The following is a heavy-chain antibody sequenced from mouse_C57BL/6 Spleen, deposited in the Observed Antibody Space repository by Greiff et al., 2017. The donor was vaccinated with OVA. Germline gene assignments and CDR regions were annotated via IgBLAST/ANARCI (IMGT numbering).Heavy chain of an antibody. CDR3: ARSNYDYDDAMDY. V-gene: IGHV1-22*01. Sequence: VQLQQSGPELVKPGASVKMSCKASGYTFTDYNMHWVKQSHGKSLEWIGYINPNNGGTSYNQKFKGKATLTVNKSSSTAYMELRSLTSEDSAVYYCARSNYDYDDAMDYWGQGTSVTVSS. D-gene: IGHD2-4*01. CDR2: INPNNGGT. CDR1: GYTFTDYN. J-gene: IGHJ4*01.